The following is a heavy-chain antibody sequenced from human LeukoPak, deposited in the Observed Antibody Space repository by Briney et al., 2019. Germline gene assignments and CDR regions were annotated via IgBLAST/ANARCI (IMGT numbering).Heavy chain of an antibody. D-gene: IGHD6-13*01. Sequence: GGSLRLSCAASGFTFSTYWMHWVRQAPGKGLVWVSCINSDGSSPSYADSVKGRFTISRDNAKNSLYLQMNSLRAEDTAVYYCASRAGYTGSWSAFDYWGQGTLVTVSS. V-gene: IGHV3-74*01. CDR2: INSDGSSP. J-gene: IGHJ4*02. CDR3: ASRAGYTGSWSAFDY. CDR1: GFTFSTYW.